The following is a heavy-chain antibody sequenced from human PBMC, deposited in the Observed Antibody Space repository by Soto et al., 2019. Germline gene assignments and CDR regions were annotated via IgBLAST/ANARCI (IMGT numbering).Heavy chain of an antibody. J-gene: IGHJ4*02. V-gene: IGHV4-34*01. CDR1: GGSFSGYY. CDR3: ARGGWGIVVVVAATRVFDY. Sequence: PSETLSLTCAVYGGSFSGYYWSWIRQPPGKGLEWIGEINHSGSTKYNPSLKNRVTKSVDTSKNQFSLKLSTVTAADTAVYYCARGGWGIVVVVAATRVFDYWGQGTLVTVSS. CDR2: INHSGST. D-gene: IGHD2-15*01.